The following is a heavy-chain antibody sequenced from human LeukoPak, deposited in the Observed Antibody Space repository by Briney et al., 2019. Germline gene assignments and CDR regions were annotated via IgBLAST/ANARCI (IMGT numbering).Heavy chain of an antibody. D-gene: IGHD5-12*01. J-gene: IGHJ4*02. CDR2: VNPNSGNT. V-gene: IGHV1-8*01. CDR3: ATLKDGYNKGSFDY. Sequence: ASVKVSCKASGYTFTSYDINWVRQATGQGLEWMGWVNPNSGNTGYAQKFQGRVTMTRNTSISTAYMELSSLRSEDTAVYYCATLKDGYNKGSFDYWGQGTLVTVSS. CDR1: GYTFTSYD.